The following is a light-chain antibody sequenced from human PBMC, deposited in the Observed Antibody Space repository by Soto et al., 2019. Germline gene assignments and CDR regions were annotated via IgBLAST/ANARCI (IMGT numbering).Light chain of an antibody. J-gene: IGKJ1*01. CDR2: AAS. CDR1: QSISNH. V-gene: IGKV1-39*01. CDR3: QQSYSSPPT. Sequence: DIQMTQSPSSLSASVEGRVIITCRASQSISNHLNWYQQKPGKAPKFMIFAASSLQSGVPSRFSGSRSGPDFTLTISSLQPEDVATYYCQQSYSSPPTFGQGTKVDIK.